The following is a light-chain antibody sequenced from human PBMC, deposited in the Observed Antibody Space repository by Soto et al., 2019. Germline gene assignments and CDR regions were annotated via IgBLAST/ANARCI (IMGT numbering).Light chain of an antibody. CDR3: QQSYSTPFT. CDR2: AAS. CDR1: QSIRSS. V-gene: IGKV1-39*01. J-gene: IGKJ3*01. Sequence: DIQMTQSPSSLSASVGDRVTITCRTSQSIRSSLNWYQQKPGKAPNLLIYAASRLQSGVPSRFSGSGSGTDFTLTISSLQPAGFATYYCQQSYSTPFTFGPGTKVDIK.